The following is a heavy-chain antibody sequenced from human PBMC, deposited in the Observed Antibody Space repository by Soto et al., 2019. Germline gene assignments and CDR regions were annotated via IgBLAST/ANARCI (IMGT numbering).Heavy chain of an antibody. CDR2: IIPIFGTA. CDR1: GGTFSSYA. V-gene: IGHV1-69*12. CDR3: GAVGCSGGSCYSFYYGMDV. D-gene: IGHD2-15*01. Sequence: QVQLVQSGAEVKKPGSSVKVSCKASGGTFSSYAISWVRQAPGQGLEWMGGIIPIFGTANYAQKFQGRVTITADESTRTAYMERSSLRSEDTAVYYCGAVGCSGGSCYSFYYGMDVWGQGTTVTVSS. J-gene: IGHJ6*02.